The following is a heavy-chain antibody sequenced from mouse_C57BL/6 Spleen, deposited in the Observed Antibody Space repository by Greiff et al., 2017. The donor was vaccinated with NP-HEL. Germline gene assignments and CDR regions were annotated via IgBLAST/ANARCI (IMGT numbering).Heavy chain of an antibody. J-gene: IGHJ2*01. D-gene: IGHD1-1*01. V-gene: IGHV1-42*01. CDR2: INPSTGGT. CDR3: ASLYYGSSYGY. CDR1: GYSFTGYY. Sequence: VQLQQPGPELVKPGASVKISCKASGYSFTGYYMNWVKQSPEKSLEWIGEINPSTGGTTYNQKFKAKATLTVDKSSSTAYMQLKSLTSEDSAVYYCASLYYGSSYGYWGQGTTLTVSS.